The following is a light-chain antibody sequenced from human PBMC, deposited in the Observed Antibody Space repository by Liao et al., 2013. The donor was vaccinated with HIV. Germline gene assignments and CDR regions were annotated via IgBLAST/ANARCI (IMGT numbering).Light chain of an antibody. Sequence: SYELTQPPSVSVSPGQTASITCSGDKLGDKYACWYQQKPGQSPVVVIYQDSKRPSGIPARFSASNSGNTATLTISRVEAGDEADYYCQFWDTSSAHQVFGGGTKLTVL. CDR3: QFWDTSSAHQV. J-gene: IGLJ3*02. CDR2: QDS. CDR1: KLGDKY. V-gene: IGLV3-1*01.